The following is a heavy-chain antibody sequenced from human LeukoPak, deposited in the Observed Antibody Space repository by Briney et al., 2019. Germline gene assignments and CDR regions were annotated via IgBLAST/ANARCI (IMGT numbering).Heavy chain of an antibody. CDR1: GFTFSSYA. J-gene: IGHJ2*01. CDR3: ARDLPYYYDSSGYEPHWYFDL. V-gene: IGHV3-30-3*01. CDR2: ISYDGSNE. Sequence: GGSPRLSCAASGFTFSSYAMHWVRQAPGKGLEWVAVISYDGSNEYYADSVKGRFTISRDNAKNSLYLQMNSLRAEDTAVYYCARDLPYYYDSSGYEPHWYFDLWGRGTLVTVSS. D-gene: IGHD3-22*01.